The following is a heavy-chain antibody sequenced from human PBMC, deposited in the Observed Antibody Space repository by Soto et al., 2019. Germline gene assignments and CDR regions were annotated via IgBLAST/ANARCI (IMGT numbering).Heavy chain of an antibody. CDR3: ARQQLVTSDAFDI. D-gene: IGHD6-13*01. J-gene: IGHJ3*02. CDR2: IYPGDSDT. Sequence: XGSLKISCKGCGYSFTSYWIGWVRQMPGKGLEWMGIIYPGDSDTRYSPSFQGQVTISAEKSISTAYLQWSSLKASDTAMYYCARQQLVTSDAFDIWGQGTMVTASS. CDR1: GYSFTSYW. V-gene: IGHV5-51*01.